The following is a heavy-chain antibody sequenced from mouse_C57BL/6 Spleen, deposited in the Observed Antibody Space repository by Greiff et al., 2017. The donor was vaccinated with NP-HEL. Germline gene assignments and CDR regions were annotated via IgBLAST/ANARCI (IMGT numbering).Heavy chain of an antibody. J-gene: IGHJ2*01. CDR1: GFNIKDYY. Sequence: EVQLQQSGAELVKPGASVKFSCTATGFNIKDYYMHWVKQRTEHGLEWIGRIVPEDGETKYAPKFQGKATITADTSSNTAYLQLSSLPSEDTAVYYCARDYYGSCFPFDYWGQGTTLTVSS. CDR3: ARDYYGSCFPFDY. CDR2: IVPEDGET. D-gene: IGHD1-1*01. V-gene: IGHV14-2*01.